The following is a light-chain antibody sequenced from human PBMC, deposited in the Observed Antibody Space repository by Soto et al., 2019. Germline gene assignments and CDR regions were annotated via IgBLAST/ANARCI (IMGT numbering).Light chain of an antibody. CDR3: AAWDDSLSGPV. V-gene: IGLV1-47*01. J-gene: IGLJ2*01. CDR1: ISNIERYY. CDR2: RDN. Sequence: QSVLTQPPSASGTPGQRVTISCSGSISNIERYYVYWYQHLPGTAPKLLIYRDNQRPSGGPDRFSGSKSGTSASLAISGLRSEDEADYYCAAWDDSLSGPVFGGGTKLTVL.